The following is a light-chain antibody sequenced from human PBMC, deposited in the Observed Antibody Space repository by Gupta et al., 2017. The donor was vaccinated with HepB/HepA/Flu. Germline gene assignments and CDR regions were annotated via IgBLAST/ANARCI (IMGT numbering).Light chain of an antibody. Sequence: DIQITQSPSTLSASVGDRVTITCRASQSISSWLAWYQQKPGKAPKRLSYKASSLESGVPSRFSGSGYGKEFTLTISSLQPDDFATYYCQQYNSYSQDSSRTFDQGAKVGIK. V-gene: IGKV1-5*03. CDR3: QQYNSYSQDSSRT. CDR1: QSISSW. J-gene: IGKJ1*01. CDR2: KAS.